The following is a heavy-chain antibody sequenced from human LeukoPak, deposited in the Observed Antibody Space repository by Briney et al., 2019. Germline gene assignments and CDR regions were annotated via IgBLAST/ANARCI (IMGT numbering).Heavy chain of an antibody. V-gene: IGHV3-74*01. Sequence: GGSLRLSCAASGFTFSSYWMHWVRQAPGKGLVWVSRIKSEGSSTSYADSVKGRFTISRDNAKNTLYLQMNSLRAEDTAVYYCVLGGFDYWGQGTLVTVSS. J-gene: IGHJ4*02. CDR1: GFTFSSYW. CDR3: VLGGFDY. D-gene: IGHD3-16*01. CDR2: IKSEGSST.